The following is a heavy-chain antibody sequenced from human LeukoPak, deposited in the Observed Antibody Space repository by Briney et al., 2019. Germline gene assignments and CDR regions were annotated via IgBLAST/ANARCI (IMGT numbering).Heavy chain of an antibody. CDR1: GFTFSSDW. CDR3: ARDYGETFDY. Sequence: GGSLRLSCAASGFTFSSDWMSWVRQAPGKGLEWVANIKQDGSEKYYVDSVKGRFTISRDNAKNSLYLQMNSLRAEDTAVYYCARDYGETFDYWGQGTLVTVSS. V-gene: IGHV3-7*01. J-gene: IGHJ4*02. CDR2: IKQDGSEK. D-gene: IGHD4-17*01.